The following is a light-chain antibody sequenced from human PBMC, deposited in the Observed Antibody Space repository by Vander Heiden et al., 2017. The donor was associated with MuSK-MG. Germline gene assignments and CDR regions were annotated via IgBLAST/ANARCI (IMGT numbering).Light chain of an antibody. CDR1: QSVSSNF. CDR3: QQDGNSPVT. CDR2: GAS. Sequence: EIVLTQSPGTLSLSPGERATLSCRASQSVSSNFLAWYQQRPGQPPRLLIYGASSRATGIPDRISGSGSGTDFTLTISRLEPEDFAVYFCQQDGNSPVTFGQGTRLEIK. V-gene: IGKV3-20*01. J-gene: IGKJ5*01.